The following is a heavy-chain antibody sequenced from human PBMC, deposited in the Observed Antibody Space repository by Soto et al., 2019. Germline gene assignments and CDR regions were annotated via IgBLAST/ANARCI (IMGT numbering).Heavy chain of an antibody. Sequence: GASVKVSCKASGYTFTGYYMHWVRQAPGQGLEWMGRIIPISGAANYAQKFQGRVTITADKSTSTSYMELSSLRSEDTAVYYCARDMTRTVVPYFDFWGQGTLVTVSS. CDR3: ARDMTRTVVPYFDF. CDR2: IIPISGAA. CDR1: GYTFTGYY. V-gene: IGHV1-69*06. D-gene: IGHD1-7*01. J-gene: IGHJ4*02.